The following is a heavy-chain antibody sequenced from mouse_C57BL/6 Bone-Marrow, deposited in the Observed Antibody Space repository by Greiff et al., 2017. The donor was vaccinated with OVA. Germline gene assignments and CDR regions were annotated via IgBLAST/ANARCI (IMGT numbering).Heavy chain of an antibody. CDR1: GFTFTDYY. V-gene: IGHV7-3*01. J-gene: IGHJ3*01. CDR2: IRNKANGYTT. Sequence: EVKLMESGGGLVQPGGSLSLSCAASGFTFTDYYMSWVRQPPGKALEWLGFIRNKANGYTTEYSASVKGRFTISRDNSQSILYLKMNALGAEDSATYYCASYGRFAYWGQGTLVTVSA. CDR3: ASYGRFAY.